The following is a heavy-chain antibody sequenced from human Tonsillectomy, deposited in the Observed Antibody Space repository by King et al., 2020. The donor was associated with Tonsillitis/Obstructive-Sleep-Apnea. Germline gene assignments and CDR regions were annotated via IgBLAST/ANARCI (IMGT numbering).Heavy chain of an antibody. CDR1: GYNFTNYW. J-gene: IGHJ3*01. D-gene: IGHD2-15*01. CDR2: IYPGDSDT. V-gene: IGHV5-51*01. CDR3: ATVGGDTTATPEAFNF. Sequence: VQLVESGAEVKKPGESLKISCKGSGYNFTNYWVDWVRQMPEKGLEFMGRIYPGDSDTRYSPSFRGQVTISADKSITTAYLHWSSLKASDTAMYYCATVGGDTTATPEAFNFWGQGTIVTVSS.